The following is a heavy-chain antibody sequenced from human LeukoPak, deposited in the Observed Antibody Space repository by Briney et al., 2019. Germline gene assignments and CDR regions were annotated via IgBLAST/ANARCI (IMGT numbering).Heavy chain of an antibody. V-gene: IGHV1-69*13. CDR2: IIPIFGTA. CDR1: GGTFSSYA. D-gene: IGHD3-22*01. CDR3: AKATAHYDSSGPDY. Sequence: SVKVSCKASGGTFSSYAISWVRQAPGQGLEWMGGIIPIFGTANYAQKFQGRVTITADESTSTAYMELSSLRSEDTAVYYCAKATAHYDSSGPDYWGQGTLVTVSS. J-gene: IGHJ4*02.